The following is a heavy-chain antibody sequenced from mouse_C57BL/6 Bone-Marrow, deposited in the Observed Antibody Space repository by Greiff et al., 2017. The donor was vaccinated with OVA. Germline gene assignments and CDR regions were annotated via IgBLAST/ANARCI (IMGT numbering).Heavy chain of an antibody. D-gene: IGHD2-1*01. CDR1: GFTFSDYY. V-gene: IGHV5-16*01. J-gene: IGHJ1*03. CDR2: INYDGSST. Sequence: EVQRVESEGGLVQPGSSMKLSCTASGFTFSDYYMAWVRQVPEKGLEWVANINYDGSSTYYLDSLKSRFIISRDNATNILYLQMSSLKSEDTATYDCARDDGNYWYFDVWGTGTTVTVSA. CDR3: ARDDGNYWYFDV.